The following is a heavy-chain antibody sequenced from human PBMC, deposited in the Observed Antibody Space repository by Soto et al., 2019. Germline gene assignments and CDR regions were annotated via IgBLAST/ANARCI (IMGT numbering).Heavy chain of an antibody. CDR3: ARVDEGYDFWSGYSHFDY. CDR1: GGTFSSYT. D-gene: IGHD3-3*01. J-gene: IGHJ4*02. Sequence: SVKVSCKASGGTFSSYTISWVRQAPGQGLEWMGRIIPILGIANYAQKFQGRVTITADKSTSTAYMELSSLRSEDTAVYYCARVDEGYDFWSGYSHFDYWGQGTLVTVSS. V-gene: IGHV1-69*02. CDR2: IIPILGIA.